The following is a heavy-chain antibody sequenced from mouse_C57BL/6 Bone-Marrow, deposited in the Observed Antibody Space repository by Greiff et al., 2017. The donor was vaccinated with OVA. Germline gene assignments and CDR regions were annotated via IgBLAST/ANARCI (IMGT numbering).Heavy chain of an antibody. V-gene: IGHV5-9*01. Sequence: EVMLVESGGGLVKPGGSLKLSCAASGFTFSSYTMSWVRQTPEKRLEWVATISGGGGNTYYPDSVKGRFTISRDNAKNTLYLQMSSLRSEDTALYYCARHPPGTGDYFDYWGQGTTLTVSS. CDR1: GFTFSSYT. J-gene: IGHJ2*01. CDR3: ARHPPGTGDYFDY. CDR2: ISGGGGNT. D-gene: IGHD4-1*01.